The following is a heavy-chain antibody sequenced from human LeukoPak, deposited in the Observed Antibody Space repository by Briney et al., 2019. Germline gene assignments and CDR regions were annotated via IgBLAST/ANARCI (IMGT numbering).Heavy chain of an antibody. Sequence: ASVKVSCKASGGTFSSYAISWVRQAPGQGLDGMGRIIPILGIANFAQKFQGRVTITGDKSPSTAYMELSSLRSEDTAVYYWAREDGSGSYYNVHGFDPWGQGTLVTVSS. CDR3: AREDGSGSYYNVHGFDP. CDR2: IIPILGIA. V-gene: IGHV1-69*04. D-gene: IGHD3-10*01. CDR1: GGTFSSYA. J-gene: IGHJ5*02.